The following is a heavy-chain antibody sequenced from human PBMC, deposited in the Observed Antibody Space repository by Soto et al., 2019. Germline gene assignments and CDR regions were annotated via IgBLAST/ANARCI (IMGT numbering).Heavy chain of an antibody. CDR2: IVASGGRT. CDR3: VKDLVVLSAIFDS. V-gene: IGHV3-23*01. J-gene: IGHJ4*02. CDR1: GFTFGNYA. D-gene: IGHD2-21*02. Sequence: PGGSLRLSCAASGFTFGNYAMGWVRQAPGKGLERVSGIVASGGRTFYADSAKGRFTVSRDNSRSTLYLQMNSLRADDTAVYYCVKDLVVLSAIFDSWGRGTLVTVSS.